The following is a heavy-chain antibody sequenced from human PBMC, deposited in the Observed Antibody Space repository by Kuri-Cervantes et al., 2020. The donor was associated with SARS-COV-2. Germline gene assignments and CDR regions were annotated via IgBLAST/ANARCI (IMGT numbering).Heavy chain of an antibody. CDR1: GFTFSSYG. V-gene: IGHV3-30*03. CDR2: ISYDGSNK. D-gene: IGHD4-17*01. Sequence: GESLKISCAASGFTFSSYGMHWVRQAPGKGLEWVAVISYDGSNKYYADSVKGRFTISKDNSMNTLYLQMNSLRAEDTAVYYCARDPSAVTPVYWGQGTLVTVSS. CDR3: ARDPSAVTPVY. J-gene: IGHJ4*02.